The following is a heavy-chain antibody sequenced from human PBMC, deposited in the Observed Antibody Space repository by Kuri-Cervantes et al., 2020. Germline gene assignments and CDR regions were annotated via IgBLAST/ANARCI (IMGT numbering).Heavy chain of an antibody. Sequence: GESLKISCVGSGFSLSAYYMSWFRQAPGKGLEWVSSITSTTSIIHYADSVEGRFTISRDNARNSLYLQMNSLRADDTAVYYCARGQQLGYYYGMDVWGQGTTVTVSS. J-gene: IGHJ6*02. D-gene: IGHD6-13*01. CDR2: ITSTTSII. CDR3: ARGQQLGYYYGMDV. V-gene: IGHV3-21*01. CDR1: GFSLSAYY.